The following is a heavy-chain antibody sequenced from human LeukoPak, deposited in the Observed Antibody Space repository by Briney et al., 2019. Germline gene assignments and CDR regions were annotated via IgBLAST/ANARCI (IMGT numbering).Heavy chain of an antibody. D-gene: IGHD1-1*01. Sequence: SSETLSLTCSVYGVSISGYYWSWIRQSPGKGLEWIGYIYYSGSSNYNPSLKSRLTISVDTSKNQFSLKMNSVTAADTAVYYCARRDDNLNFFDPWGHGTPVTVSS. CDR1: GVSISGYY. CDR2: IYYSGSS. V-gene: IGHV4-59*08. J-gene: IGHJ5*02. CDR3: ARRDDNLNFFDP.